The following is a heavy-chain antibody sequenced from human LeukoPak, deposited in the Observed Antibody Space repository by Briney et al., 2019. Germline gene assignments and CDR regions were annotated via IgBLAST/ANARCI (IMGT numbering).Heavy chain of an antibody. CDR2: ISSSSSTI. Sequence: GGSLRLSCAASGFTFSSYSMNWVRQAPGKGLEWVSYISSSSSTIYYADSVKGRFTISRDNSKNTLYLQMNSLRAEDTAVYYCATVTYGSGTYGAFDYWGQGTLVTVSS. J-gene: IGHJ4*02. V-gene: IGHV3-48*01. CDR1: GFTFSSYS. D-gene: IGHD3-10*01. CDR3: ATVTYGSGTYGAFDY.